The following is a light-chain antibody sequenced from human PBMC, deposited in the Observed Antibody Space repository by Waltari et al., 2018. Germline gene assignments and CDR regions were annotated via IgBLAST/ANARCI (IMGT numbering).Light chain of an antibody. V-gene: IGKV4-1*01. J-gene: IGKJ5*01. CDR3: HQYYIPPLT. Sequence: DIVMTQSPDSLAVSLGERATINCKSSQSVLSTSNRKTYLAWYQQKPGQTRRLLINWASTRASGVPDRFSGSGSGTDFTLTVSSLQAEDVAVYYCHQYYIPPLTFGQGTRLEIK. CDR2: WAS. CDR1: QSVLSTSNRKTY.